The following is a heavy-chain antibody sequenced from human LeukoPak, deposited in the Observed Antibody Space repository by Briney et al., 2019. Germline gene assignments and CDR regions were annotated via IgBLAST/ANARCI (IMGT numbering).Heavy chain of an antibody. CDR1: GYTFPSYD. CDR3: AEGPKWAGSYYYFDY. CDR2: MNPNSGNT. Sequence: GASVKVSCKTSGYTFPSYDINWVRQATGQGLEWMGWMNPNSGNTGYTQKFQGRVTISRNTSITTAYMELSSLRSEDTAVYYWAEGPKWAGSYYYFDYWGQGTLVTVSS. V-gene: IGHV1-8*01. D-gene: IGHD1-26*01. J-gene: IGHJ4*02.